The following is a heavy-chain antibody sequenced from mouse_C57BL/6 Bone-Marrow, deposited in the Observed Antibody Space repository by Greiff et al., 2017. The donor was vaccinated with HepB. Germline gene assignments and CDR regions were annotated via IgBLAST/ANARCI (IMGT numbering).Heavy chain of an antibody. V-gene: IGHV5-6*01. Sequence: EVKLVESGGDLVKPGGSLKLSCAASGFTFSSYGMSWVRQTPDKRLEWVATISSGGSYTYYPDSVKGRFTISRENAKNTLYLQMSSLKSEDTAMYYCALPYYYAMDYWGQGTSVTVSS. CDR3: ALPYYYAMDY. J-gene: IGHJ4*01. CDR2: ISSGGSYT. CDR1: GFTFSSYG.